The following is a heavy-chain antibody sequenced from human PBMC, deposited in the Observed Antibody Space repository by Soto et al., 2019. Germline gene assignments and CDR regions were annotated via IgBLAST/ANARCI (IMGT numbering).Heavy chain of an antibody. CDR1: EGTFNSYA. J-gene: IGHJ4*02. D-gene: IGHD6-13*01. CDR2: IIPYYNTL. V-gene: IGHV1-69*01. CDR3: ASGASRWYPYFLDS. Sequence: QAQVVQSGAEVRKPGSSVKLSCKASEGTFNSYAIAWVRQAPGQGLEWMGGIIPYYNTLNYAQKFQDRVTITAGDSTNTVYMELSSLRSDDTAVYFCASGASRWYPYFLDSWAQGTLVTVSS.